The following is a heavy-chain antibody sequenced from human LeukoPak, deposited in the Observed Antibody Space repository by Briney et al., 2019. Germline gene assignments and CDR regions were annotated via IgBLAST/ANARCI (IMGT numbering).Heavy chain of an antibody. CDR1: GYSFTCYW. CDR2: IYPGDSDT. D-gene: IGHD4-17*01. V-gene: IGHV5-51*01. Sequence: GESLKISCKGSGYSFTCYWVGWVRQMPGKGLEWMGIIYPGDSDTRYSPSFQGQVTISADKSISTAYLQWSSLKASDTAMYYCALQKEEVTSLIWGQGTLVTVSS. CDR3: ALQKEEVTSLI. J-gene: IGHJ4*02.